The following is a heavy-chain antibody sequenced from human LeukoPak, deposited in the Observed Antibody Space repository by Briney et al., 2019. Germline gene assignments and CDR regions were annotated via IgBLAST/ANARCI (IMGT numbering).Heavy chain of an antibody. V-gene: IGHV1-18*01. D-gene: IGHD2-2*02. J-gene: IGHJ4*02. CDR2: ISAYNGDT. Sequence: ASVKVSCKASGYTFTRYGINWVRQAPGQGLEWMGWISAYNGDTHYAQKLQGRVTMTTDTSTSTAYMELRSLRSDDTAVYYCATTYCGSISCYMGGSQNFDYWGQGPLVTVSS. CDR1: GYTFTRYG. CDR3: ATTYCGSISCYMGGSQNFDY.